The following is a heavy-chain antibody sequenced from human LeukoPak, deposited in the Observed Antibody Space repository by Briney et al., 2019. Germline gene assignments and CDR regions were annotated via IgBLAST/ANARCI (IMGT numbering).Heavy chain of an antibody. J-gene: IGHJ5*02. CDR2: VYYSGST. CDR1: GDSISSYY. V-gene: IGHV4-59*01. CDR3: ARAKSCSGGSCSPGYWFDP. Sequence: SETLSLTCTVSGDSISSYYWSWSRQSPGKGLEWIGYVYYSGSTNYNPSLKSRVTISVDTSKNQFYLKLSSVTAADTAVYYCARAKSCSGGSCSPGYWFDPWGQGTLVTVSS. D-gene: IGHD2-15*01.